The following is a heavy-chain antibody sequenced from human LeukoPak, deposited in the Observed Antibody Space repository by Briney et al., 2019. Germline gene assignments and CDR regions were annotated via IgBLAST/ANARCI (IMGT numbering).Heavy chain of an antibody. D-gene: IGHD3-10*01. CDR1: ADSLSSGGYY. CDR3: ARGGNRFGGFYFDY. J-gene: IGHJ4*02. CDR2: IHHSGRS. V-gene: IGHV4-31*03. Sequence: SETLSLTCTVSADSLSSGGYYWAWIRQFPGKGLESIGFIHHSGRSRHNPSLKDRVAISVDTSRKQFALKLSSVTAADTAMYYCARGGNRFGGFYFDYWGQGIQVIVSS.